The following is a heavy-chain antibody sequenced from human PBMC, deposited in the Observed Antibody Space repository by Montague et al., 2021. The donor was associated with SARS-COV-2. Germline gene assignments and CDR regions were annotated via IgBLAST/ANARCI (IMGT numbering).Heavy chain of an antibody. CDR1: NGSINSYY. CDR3: AREGLNNWFDP. J-gene: IGHJ5*02. V-gene: IGHV4-59*01. Sequence: SETLSLTCTVSNGSINSYYWSWVRQPPGKRLEWIGYIYYRGSTNYNPSLESRVTMSVDTAKNQFSLKLRSVTAADTAVYFCAREGLNNWFDPWGQGTLVFVSS. CDR2: IYYRGST.